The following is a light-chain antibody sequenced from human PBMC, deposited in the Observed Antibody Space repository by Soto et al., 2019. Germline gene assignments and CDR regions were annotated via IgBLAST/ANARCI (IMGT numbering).Light chain of an antibody. J-gene: IGKJ5*01. CDR3: QQSFNIPVT. CDR2: GAS. Sequence: QSPSSMPPTTQDIFTITSRASQSISTYLSWYLVKPGEAHKILIYGASTLRTGVPSRFSGSGSGTDFTLTISSLQPEDFATYYCQQSFNIPVTFGQGTRMEIK. V-gene: IGKV1-39*01. CDR1: QSISTY.